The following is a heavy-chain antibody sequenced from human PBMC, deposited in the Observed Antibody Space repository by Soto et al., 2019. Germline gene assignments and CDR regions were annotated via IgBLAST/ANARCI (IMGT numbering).Heavy chain of an antibody. CDR3: ARHDYDILTGYLTPQTFDY. CDR1: GGSISSSSYY. J-gene: IGHJ4*02. D-gene: IGHD3-9*01. Sequence: ASETLSLTCTVSGGSISSSSYYWGWIRQPPGKGLEWIGSIYYSGSTYYNPSLKSRVTISVDTSKNQFSLKLSSVTAADTAVYYCARHDYDILTGYLTPQTFDYWGQGTLVTVSS. CDR2: IYYSGST. V-gene: IGHV4-39*01.